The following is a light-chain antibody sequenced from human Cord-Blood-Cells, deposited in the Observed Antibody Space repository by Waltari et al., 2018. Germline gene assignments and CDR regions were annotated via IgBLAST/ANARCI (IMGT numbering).Light chain of an antibody. CDR1: QSVSSY. CDR2: DAS. Sequence: EIVLTQSPATLYLSPGERASLSCRASQSVSSYLAWYQQKPGHALRLLNYDASNRATGIPARFSGSWSGTDFTLTISSLEPEDFAVYYCQQRSNWPLTFGGGTKVEIK. V-gene: IGKV3-11*01. J-gene: IGKJ4*01. CDR3: QQRSNWPLT.